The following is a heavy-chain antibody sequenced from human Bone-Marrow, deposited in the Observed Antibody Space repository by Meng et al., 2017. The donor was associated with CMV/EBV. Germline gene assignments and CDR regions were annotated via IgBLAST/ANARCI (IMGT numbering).Heavy chain of an antibody. CDR3: ARKTYYDSSGYHDY. CDR2: IIPILGIA. D-gene: IGHD3-22*01. Sequence: SVKVSCKASGGTFSSHTISWVRQAPGQGLEWMGRIIPILGIANYAQKFQGRVTITADKSTSTAYMELSSLRSEDTAVYYCARKTYYDSSGYHDYWGQGTLVTVSS. CDR1: GGTFSSHT. V-gene: IGHV1-69*02. J-gene: IGHJ4*02.